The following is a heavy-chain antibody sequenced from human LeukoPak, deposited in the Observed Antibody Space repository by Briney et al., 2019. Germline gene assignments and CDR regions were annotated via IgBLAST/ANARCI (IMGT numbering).Heavy chain of an antibody. V-gene: IGHV4-59*01. Sequence: PSETLSLTCTVSDDSISDYYRGWIRQPPGKGLEWIGYFRNSGTSTYNPSLKSRVTISADTSKNQFSLKLNSLTTADTAVYYCARLWYYDSWSGNREVEDFDIWGQGTMVTVSS. D-gene: IGHD3-3*01. CDR2: FRNSGTS. J-gene: IGHJ3*02. CDR1: DDSISDYY. CDR3: ARLWYYDSWSGNREVEDFDI.